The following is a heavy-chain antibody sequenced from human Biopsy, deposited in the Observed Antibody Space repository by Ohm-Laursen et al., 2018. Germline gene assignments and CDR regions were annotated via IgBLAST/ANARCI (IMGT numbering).Heavy chain of an antibody. V-gene: IGHV4-59*12. J-gene: IGHJ2*01. CDR2: VSYSGNT. CDR1: GVSISSYF. Sequence: SETLSLTCTVSGVSISSYFWSWIRQPLGKGLEWIGYVSYSGNTKYNPSLKSRVIISADTSKNQFSLKLSSVTAADTAVYYCASAGYNPDWNFDLWGRGTRVTVSS. CDR3: ASAGYNPDWNFDL. D-gene: IGHD5-24*01.